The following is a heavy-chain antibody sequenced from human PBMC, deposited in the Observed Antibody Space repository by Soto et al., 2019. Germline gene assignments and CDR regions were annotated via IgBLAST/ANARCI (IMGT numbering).Heavy chain of an antibody. Sequence: EVQLLESGGGLVQPGGSLRLSCEACGFTFSAYAMSWVRQAPGKGLEWVSALTDNGGGTYYADSVKGRFTVARDNFKNTLYLQMNSLRAEDTAIYYCAKVVVPPSSGYYFDYWGQGALVTVSS. CDR2: LTDNGGGT. J-gene: IGHJ4*02. CDR1: GFTFSAYA. V-gene: IGHV3-23*01. CDR3: AKVVVPPSSGYYFDY. D-gene: IGHD3-22*01.